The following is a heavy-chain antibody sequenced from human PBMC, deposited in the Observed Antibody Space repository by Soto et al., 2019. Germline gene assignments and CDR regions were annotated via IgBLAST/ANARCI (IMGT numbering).Heavy chain of an antibody. J-gene: IGHJ3*02. Sequence: SETLSLTCTVSGGSISSGGYSWSWIRQPPGKGLEWIGYIYHSGSTYYNPSLKSRVTISVDRSKNQFSLKLGSVTAADTAVYYCARGGLREGAFDIWGQGTMVTVSS. V-gene: IGHV4-30-2*01. CDR2: IYHSGST. D-gene: IGHD3-16*01. CDR1: GGSISSGGYS. CDR3: ARGGLREGAFDI.